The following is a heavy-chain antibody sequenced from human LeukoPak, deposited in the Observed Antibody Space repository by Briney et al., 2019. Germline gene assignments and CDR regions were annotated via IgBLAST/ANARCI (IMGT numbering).Heavy chain of an antibody. Sequence: GGSLRLSCAASGFTFSSYAMSWVRKAPGKGLEWVSAISGSSGSTYYADSVKGRFTISRDNSKNTLYLQMNSLRAEDTAVYYCARHDYGDPHAFDIWGQGTMVTVSS. CDR1: GFTFSSYA. CDR2: ISGSSGST. CDR3: ARHDYGDPHAFDI. D-gene: IGHD4-17*01. J-gene: IGHJ3*02. V-gene: IGHV3-23*01.